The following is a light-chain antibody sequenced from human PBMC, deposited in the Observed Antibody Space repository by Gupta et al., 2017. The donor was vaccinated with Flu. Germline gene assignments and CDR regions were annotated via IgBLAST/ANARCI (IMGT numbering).Light chain of an antibody. CDR2: AAS. CDR1: QDIGNY. V-gene: IGKV1-39*01. Sequence: DIQMTQSPSSLSASVGDRVTIPRRASQDIGNYLNWYQVKPGKAPKLLIYAASRLQRGVPSRFSGSGSETDFILTITTLQPEDFATYYCQQAYRVPHSFGPGTKLEIK. J-gene: IGKJ2*03. CDR3: QQAYRVPHS.